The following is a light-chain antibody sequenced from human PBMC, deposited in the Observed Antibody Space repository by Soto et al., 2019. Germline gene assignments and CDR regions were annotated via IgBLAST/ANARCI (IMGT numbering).Light chain of an antibody. J-gene: IGLJ2*01. CDR2: EVF. CDR1: SSDVGGYNY. CDR3: TSYASTTPHVV. V-gene: IGLV2-14*01. Sequence: QSALTQPASVSGSPGQSITISCTGTSSDVGGYNYVSWYQHHPGKAPNLMIYEVFNRPSGVSNRFSGSKSGNTASLTISGLQAEDECDYYCTSYASTTPHVVFGGGTKVTVL.